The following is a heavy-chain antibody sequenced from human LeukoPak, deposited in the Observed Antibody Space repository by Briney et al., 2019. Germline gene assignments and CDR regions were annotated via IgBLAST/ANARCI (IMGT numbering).Heavy chain of an antibody. CDR1: GYTFTSYG. CDR3: ARADGSGSYYPFDY. CDR2: ISAYNGNT. J-gene: IGHJ4*02. V-gene: IGHV1-18*01. Sequence: ASVKVSCKTSGYTFTSYGISWVRQAPGQGLEWMGWISAYNGNTNYAQKLQGRVTMTTDTSTSTAYMELRSLRSDDTAVYYCARADGSGSYYPFDYWGQGTLVTVSS. D-gene: IGHD3-10*01.